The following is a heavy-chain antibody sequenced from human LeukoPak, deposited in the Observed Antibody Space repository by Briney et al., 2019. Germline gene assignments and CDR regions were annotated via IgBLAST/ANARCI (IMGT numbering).Heavy chain of an antibody. CDR2: IRYDGSNK. V-gene: IGHV3-30*02. Sequence: PGGSLRLSCAASGFTFSNYGMHWVRQAPGKGLEWVAFIRYDGSNKYYADSVKGRFTISRGNSKNTLYLQMNSLRAEDTAVYYCAKGGEDYMDVWGKGTTVTVSS. J-gene: IGHJ6*03. CDR3: AKGGEDYMDV. D-gene: IGHD2-21*01. CDR1: GFTFSNYG.